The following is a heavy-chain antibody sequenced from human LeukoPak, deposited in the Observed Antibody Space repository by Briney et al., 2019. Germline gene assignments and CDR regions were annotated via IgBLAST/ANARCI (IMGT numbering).Heavy chain of an antibody. J-gene: IGHJ4*02. D-gene: IGHD3-16*01. Sequence: PGGSLRLSCAASGFTFSSYEMNWVRQAPGKGLEWVSYISSSGSTIYYADTVKGRFTISRDNAKNSLYLQMNSLRAEDTAVYYCAGGAKGNDYWGQGTLVTVSS. V-gene: IGHV3-48*03. CDR2: ISSSGSTI. CDR1: GFTFSSYE. CDR3: AGGAKGNDY.